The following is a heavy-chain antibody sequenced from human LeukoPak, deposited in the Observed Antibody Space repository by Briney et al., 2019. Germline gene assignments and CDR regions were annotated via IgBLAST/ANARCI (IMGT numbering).Heavy chain of an antibody. J-gene: IGHJ4*02. V-gene: IGHV3-21*01. CDR3: ARATYDSSGYHHDY. CDR2: ISSSSSYI. CDR1: GFTFSSYS. Sequence: GGSLRLSCAASGFTFSSYSMNWVRQAPGKGLEWVSSISSSSSYIYYADAVKGRFTISRDNAKNSLYLQMNSRRAEDTAVYYCARATYDSSGYHHDYWGQGTLVTVSS. D-gene: IGHD3-22*01.